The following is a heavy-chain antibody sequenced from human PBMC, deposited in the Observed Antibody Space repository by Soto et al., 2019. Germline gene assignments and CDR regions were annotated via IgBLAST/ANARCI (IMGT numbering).Heavy chain of an antibody. CDR3: ARVNYDVWSGYYGGVDY. J-gene: IGHJ4*02. Sequence: SETLSLTCTVSGGSISSYYWSWIRQPPGKGLEWIGYIYYSGSTNYNPSLKSRVTISVDTSKNQFSLKLSSVTAADTAVYYCARVNYDVWSGYYGGVDYWGQGTLVTVSS. CDR2: IYYSGST. D-gene: IGHD3-3*01. CDR1: GGSISSYY. V-gene: IGHV4-59*01.